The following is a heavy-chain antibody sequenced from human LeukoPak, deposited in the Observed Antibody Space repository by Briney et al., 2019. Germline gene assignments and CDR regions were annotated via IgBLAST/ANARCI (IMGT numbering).Heavy chain of an antibody. CDR3: AKGGICSSTSCYAAPDY. V-gene: IGHV3-23*01. CDR2: ISGSGGST. CDR1: GFTFSSYA. J-gene: IGHJ4*02. D-gene: IGHD2-2*01. Sequence: GGSLRLSCAASGFTFSSYAMSWVRQAPGKGLEWVSAISGSGGSTYYADSVKGRFTISRDNSKNTLYLQMNSLRAEDTAVYYCAKGGICSSTSCYAAPDYWGQGTLVTVSS.